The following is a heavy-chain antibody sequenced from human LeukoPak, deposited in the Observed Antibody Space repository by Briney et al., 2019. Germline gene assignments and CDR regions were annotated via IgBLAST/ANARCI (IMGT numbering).Heavy chain of an antibody. CDR2: IYYSGST. J-gene: IGHJ3*02. Sequence: SETLSLTCTVSGVSISSGDYYWSWIRQPPGKGLEWIGYIYYSGSTYYNPSLKSRVTISVDTSKNQFSLKLSSVTAADTAVYYCAREVRYCSGGSCYHDAFDIWGQGTMVTVPS. CDR1: GVSISSGDYY. D-gene: IGHD2-15*01. CDR3: AREVRYCSGGSCYHDAFDI. V-gene: IGHV4-30-4*01.